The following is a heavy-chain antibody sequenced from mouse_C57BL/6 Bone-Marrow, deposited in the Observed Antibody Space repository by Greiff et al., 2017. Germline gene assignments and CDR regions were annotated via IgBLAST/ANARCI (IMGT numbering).Heavy chain of an antibody. Sequence: QVQLQQPGAELVMPGASVKLSCKASGYTFTSYWMHWVKQRPGQGLEWIGEIDPSDSYTNYNQKFKGKSTLTVDKSSSTAYMQLSSLTSEDSAVYYCAREPIITTLVANAMDYWGQGTSVTVSS. V-gene: IGHV1-69*01. CDR2: IDPSDSYT. J-gene: IGHJ4*01. CDR1: GYTFTSYW. CDR3: AREPIITTLVANAMDY. D-gene: IGHD1-1*01.